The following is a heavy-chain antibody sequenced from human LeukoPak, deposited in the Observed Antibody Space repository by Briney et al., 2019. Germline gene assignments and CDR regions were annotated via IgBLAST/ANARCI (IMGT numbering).Heavy chain of an antibody. CDR3: ARAGVPEALLLWFGESTNWFDP. D-gene: IGHD3-10*01. J-gene: IGHJ5*02. CDR1: GGSFSGYY. Sequence: SETLSLTCAVYGGSFSGYYWSWIRQPPGKGLEWIGEINHSGSTNYNPSLKNRVTISVDTSKNQFSLKLSSVTAADTAVYYCARAGVPEALLLWFGESTNWFDPWGQGTLVTVSS. CDR2: INHSGST. V-gene: IGHV4-34*01.